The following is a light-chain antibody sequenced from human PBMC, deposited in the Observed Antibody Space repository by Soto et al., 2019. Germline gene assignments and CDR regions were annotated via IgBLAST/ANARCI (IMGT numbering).Light chain of an antibody. CDR3: HQYGYSPPWT. Sequence: ESLLTQSPGPLSLSPGERATLSSRARQSITSSYLAWYQQKPGQAPRLLIYGVSGRATGIPDRFSGSESGTDFPLTIRRLEHEGLAVYYCHQYGYSPPWTFGQGTKVEIK. CDR2: GVS. V-gene: IGKV3-20*01. J-gene: IGKJ1*01. CDR1: QSITSSY.